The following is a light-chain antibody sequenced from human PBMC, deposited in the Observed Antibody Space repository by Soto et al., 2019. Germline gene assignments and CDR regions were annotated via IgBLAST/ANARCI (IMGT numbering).Light chain of an antibody. CDR2: DAS. J-gene: IGKJ1*01. CDR1: QSIDRW. Sequence: DIQMTQSPSTLSASVGDRVTITFRASQSIDRWLAWYQQKPGKAPKALIWDASSLQRGVPSRFSGSGSGTEFTLTISSLQPDDFATYYCQQYNGYSTWTFGQGTKVDIK. CDR3: QQYNGYSTWT. V-gene: IGKV1-5*01.